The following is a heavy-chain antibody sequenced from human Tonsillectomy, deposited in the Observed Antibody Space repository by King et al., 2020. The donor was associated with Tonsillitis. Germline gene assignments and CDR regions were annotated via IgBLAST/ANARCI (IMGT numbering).Heavy chain of an antibody. CDR2: ISYSGSI. Sequence: QLQESGPGLVRPSQTLSLTCTVSGGSISSGGYYWSWIRQHPGKGLEWIGDISYSGSIYYIPALRSRVTISLDTSKNQFSLKLTSVTAADTAVYYCASTVTFFVFDFWGQGTLVTVSS. V-gene: IGHV4-31*03. J-gene: IGHJ4*02. D-gene: IGHD4-17*01. CDR1: GGSISSGGYY. CDR3: ASTVTFFVFDF.